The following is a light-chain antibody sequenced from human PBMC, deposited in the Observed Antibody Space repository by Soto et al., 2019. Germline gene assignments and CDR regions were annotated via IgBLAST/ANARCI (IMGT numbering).Light chain of an antibody. CDR1: QSVSSSY. J-gene: IGKJ1*01. CDR3: QKYGCSPQT. CDR2: GDS. Sequence: EIVLTQSPGTLSLSPGERATLSCRASQSVSSSYLAWYQHKPGQAPRLLIYGDSSRATGIPDRFRGSGSGTDCTLPISRVEHEDFGVYYCQKYGCSPQTLGQGTQGEMK. V-gene: IGKV3-20*01.